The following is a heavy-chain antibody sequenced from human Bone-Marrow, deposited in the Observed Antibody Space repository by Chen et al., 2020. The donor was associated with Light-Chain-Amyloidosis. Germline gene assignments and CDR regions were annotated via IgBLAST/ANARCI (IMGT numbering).Heavy chain of an antibody. CDR3: ASGLTTGTAKAVFYQFARDV. V-gene: IGHV4-31*03. CDR2: IYTSGST. Sequence: QVHLQESGPGLVKPSQTLSLICSVSGASASRGGFYWSWIRQHPGKGLEWIGHIYTSGSTTYSPSLKSRITLSIDSSKNQISLKMSSVTAADTAVYYCASGLTTGTAKAVFYQFARDVWGQGTTVTVSS. J-gene: IGHJ6*02. CDR1: GASASRGGFY. D-gene: IGHD1-1*01.